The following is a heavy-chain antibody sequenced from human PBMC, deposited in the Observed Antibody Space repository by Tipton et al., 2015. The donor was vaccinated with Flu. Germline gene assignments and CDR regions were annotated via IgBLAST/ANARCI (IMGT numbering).Heavy chain of an antibody. D-gene: IGHD3-3*01. CDR1: GFTFSSYA. V-gene: IGHV3-23*01. J-gene: IGHJ4*02. CDR3: AKHLGFWSVVDY. Sequence: SLRLSCAASGFTFSSYAMSWVRQAPGKGLEWVSAISGSGGSTYYADSVKGRFTISRDNSKNTLYLQMNSLRAEDTAVYYCAKHLGFWSVVDYWGQGTLVTASS. CDR2: ISGSGGST.